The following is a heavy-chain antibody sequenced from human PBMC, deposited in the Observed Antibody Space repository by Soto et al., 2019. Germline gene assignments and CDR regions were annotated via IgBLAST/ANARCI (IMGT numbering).Heavy chain of an antibody. V-gene: IGHV3-48*03. CDR3: ARVVSVTTNNPFGY. CDR2: ISSSGSTI. J-gene: IGHJ4*02. Sequence: EVQLVESGGGLVQPGGSLRLSCAASGFTFSSYEMNWVRQAPGKGLEWVSYISSSGSTIYYADSVKGRFTISRDNAKNSLYRQMTARRAEDTAVYYCARVVSVTTNNPFGYWGREPWSPSPQ. D-gene: IGHD4-17*01. CDR1: GFTFSSYE.